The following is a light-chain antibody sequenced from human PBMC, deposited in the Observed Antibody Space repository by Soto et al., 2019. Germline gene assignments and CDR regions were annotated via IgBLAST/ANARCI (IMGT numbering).Light chain of an antibody. CDR2: DAS. CDR3: QQRRSWPPTIT. Sequence: IVLTQSPATLSLSPGERATLPCRASRSVSTYLACYPPRPGQAPRLLIYDASYRATDIPPRFSGSGSGTDFTLTISSLEPEDFAVYYCQQRRSWPPTITFGQGTRLET. V-gene: IGKV3-11*01. J-gene: IGKJ5*01. CDR1: RSVSTY.